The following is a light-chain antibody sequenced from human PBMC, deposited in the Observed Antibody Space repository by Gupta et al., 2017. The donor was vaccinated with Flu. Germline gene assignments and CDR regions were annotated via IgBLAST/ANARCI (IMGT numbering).Light chain of an antibody. CDR1: RFGDKN. V-gene: IGLV3-1*01. J-gene: IGLJ3*02. CDR3: EAWDIMEVSGV. Sequence: QTASITCRGKRFGDKNVSWYQKRPGQAPILVIYDDTKRPSGIPERFSGSKSGTKATLIISGIQALDEADYYCEAWDIMEVSGVFGGGTKLTVL. CDR2: DDT.